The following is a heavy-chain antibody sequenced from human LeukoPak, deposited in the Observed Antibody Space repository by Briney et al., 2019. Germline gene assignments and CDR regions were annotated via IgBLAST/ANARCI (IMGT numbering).Heavy chain of an antibody. Sequence: SVTVSCTASGNTFSDYIFSWVRQAPGQGLEWMGGIIPMDGTSKNKQKFQDRVTVTADASTSTVYLEVSSLRSEDTAVYYCATYDILTGFDIWGQGTLVTVSS. CDR3: ATYDILTGFDI. D-gene: IGHD3-9*01. J-gene: IGHJ4*02. CDR2: IIPMDGTS. V-gene: IGHV1-69*01. CDR1: GNTFSDYI.